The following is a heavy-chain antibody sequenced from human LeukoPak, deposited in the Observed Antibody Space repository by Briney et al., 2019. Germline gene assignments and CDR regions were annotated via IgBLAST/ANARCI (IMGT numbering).Heavy chain of an antibody. CDR2: IYYSGST. CDR1: GGSISSYY. CDR3: ASVIAVAAGASAFDI. J-gene: IGHJ3*02. Sequence: SETLSLTCTVSGGSISSYYWSWIRQPPGKGLEWIGYIYYSGSTNYNPSLKSRVTISVDTSKNQFSLKLSSVTAADTAVYYCASVIAVAAGASAFDIWGQGTMVTVSS. D-gene: IGHD6-19*01. V-gene: IGHV4-59*01.